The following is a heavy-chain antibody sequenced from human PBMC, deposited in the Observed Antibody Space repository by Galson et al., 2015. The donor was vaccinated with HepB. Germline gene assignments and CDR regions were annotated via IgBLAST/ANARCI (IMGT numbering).Heavy chain of an antibody. D-gene: IGHD6-13*01. Sequence: SLRLSCAASGFTFSNYWMSWVRQAPGKGLEWVANIQQDGSEKYYVDSVKGRFTISRDNAKKSLYLQMNSLRVEDTAVYYCARGSAAAGVFDYWGQGTPVTVSS. J-gene: IGHJ4*02. V-gene: IGHV3-7*03. CDR1: GFTFSNYW. CDR3: ARGSAAAGVFDY. CDR2: IQQDGSEK.